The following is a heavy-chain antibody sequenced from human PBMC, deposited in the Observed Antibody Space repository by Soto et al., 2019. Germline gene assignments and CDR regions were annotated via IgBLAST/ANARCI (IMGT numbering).Heavy chain of an antibody. CDR1: GFTCSNAW. J-gene: IGHJ4*02. D-gene: IGHD2-2*01. CDR2: IKSKTDGGTT. CDR3: TTRVVPAANIYFDY. V-gene: IGHV3-15*01. Sequence: GWSLRLSFAASGFTCSNAWMSWVRQATGKGLEWVGRIKSKTDGGTTDYAAPVKGRFTISRDDSKNTLYLQMNSLKTEDTAVYYCTTRVVPAANIYFDYWGQGTLVTVSS.